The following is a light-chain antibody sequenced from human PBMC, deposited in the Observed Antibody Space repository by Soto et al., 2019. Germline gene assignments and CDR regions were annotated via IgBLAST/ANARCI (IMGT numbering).Light chain of an antibody. CDR2: DAS. CDR3: QQRSNWPIT. Sequence: LLTQSPATLSVSPGQRVTLSCRASQSISSYLAWYQQRPGQPSRLLIYDASNRATGIPARFSGSGSGTDFTLTISSLEPEDFALYYCQQRSNWPITFGQGTRLEIK. CDR1: QSISSY. V-gene: IGKV3-11*01. J-gene: IGKJ5*01.